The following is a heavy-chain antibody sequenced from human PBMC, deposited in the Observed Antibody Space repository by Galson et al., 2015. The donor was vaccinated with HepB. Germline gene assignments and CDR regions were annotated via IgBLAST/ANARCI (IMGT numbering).Heavy chain of an antibody. CDR1: GGSISSYY. CDR3: GRRASGDYGHYFDY. CDR2: VYYSGST. D-gene: IGHD4-17*01. J-gene: IGHJ4*02. Sequence: LSLTCTVSGGSISSYYWGWIRQPPGKGLEWIGYVYYSGSTNYNPSLRSRVTISVDTSKNQFSLKLSSVTAADTAVYFCGRRASGDYGHYFDYWGQGTLVTVSS. V-gene: IGHV4-59*01.